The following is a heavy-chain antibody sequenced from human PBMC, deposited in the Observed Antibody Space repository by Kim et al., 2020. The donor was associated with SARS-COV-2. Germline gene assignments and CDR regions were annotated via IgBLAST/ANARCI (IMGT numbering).Heavy chain of an antibody. Sequence: ESGKGRFTNSRDSAKNSLYMQMNGLRAEDTAVYYCARVGVGAASLYYFDYWGQGTQVTVSS. CDR3: ARVGVGAASLYYFDY. V-gene: IGHV3-11*01. J-gene: IGHJ4*02. D-gene: IGHD2-15*01.